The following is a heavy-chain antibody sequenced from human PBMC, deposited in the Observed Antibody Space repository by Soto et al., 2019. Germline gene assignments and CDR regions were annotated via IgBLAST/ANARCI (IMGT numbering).Heavy chain of an antibody. D-gene: IGHD3-22*01. J-gene: IGHJ4*02. V-gene: IGHV3-33*01. CDR2: IWYDGSNK. CDR1: GFTFSSYG. Sequence: CLRLSCAASGFTFSSYGMPWVRQTTGKGLERVAVIWYDGSNKYYADSVRGRFTISRDNCKNTLYLKMNSLTAEDTAVYYCARDPGYYDSSGYFGIWGQGTMGTVSS. CDR3: ARDPGYYDSSGYFGI.